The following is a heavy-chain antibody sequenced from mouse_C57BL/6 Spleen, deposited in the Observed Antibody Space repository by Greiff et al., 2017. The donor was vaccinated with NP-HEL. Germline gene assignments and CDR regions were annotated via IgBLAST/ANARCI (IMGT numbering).Heavy chain of an antibody. CDR1: GFTFTDYY. J-gene: IGHJ2*01. CDR3: ARLRSDYFDY. Sequence: EVQLVESGGGLVQPGGSLSLSCAASGFTFTDYYMSWVRQPPGKALEWLGFIRNKANGYTTEYSASVKGRFTISRDNSQSILYLQMNALRAEDSATYYCARLRSDYFDYWGQGTTLTVSS. CDR2: IRNKANGYTT. V-gene: IGHV7-3*01.